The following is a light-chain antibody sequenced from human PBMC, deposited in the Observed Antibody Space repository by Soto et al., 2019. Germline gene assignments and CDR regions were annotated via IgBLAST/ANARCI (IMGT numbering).Light chain of an antibody. Sequence: DIQMTQSPSSLSASVGDRVTITCRASQSIGTSLNWYHQKSGKAPTLLIYGASNLQSGVPSRFSGSGSGTDFTLTTSGLQPEDVATYYCQQSYHTPAAFGQGTKVEIK. V-gene: IGKV1-39*01. CDR3: QQSYHTPAA. CDR2: GAS. J-gene: IGKJ1*01. CDR1: QSIGTS.